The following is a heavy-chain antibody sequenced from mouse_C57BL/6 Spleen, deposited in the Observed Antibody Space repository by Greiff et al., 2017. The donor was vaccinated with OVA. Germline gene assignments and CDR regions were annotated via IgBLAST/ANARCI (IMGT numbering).Heavy chain of an antibody. Sequence: QVQLQQPGAELVMPGASVKLSCKASGYTFTSYWMHWVKQRPGQGLEWIGEIDPSDSYTNYNQKFKGKSTLTVDKSSSTAYMQLSSLTSEDSAVYYCARGQSPPSLYFDYWGQGTTLTVSS. CDR2: IDPSDSYT. V-gene: IGHV1-69*01. J-gene: IGHJ2*01. D-gene: IGHD6-1*01. CDR1: GYTFTSYW. CDR3: ARGQSPPSLYFDY.